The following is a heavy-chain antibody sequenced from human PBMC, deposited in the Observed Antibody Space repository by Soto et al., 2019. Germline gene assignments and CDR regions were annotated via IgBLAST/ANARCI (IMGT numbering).Heavy chain of an antibody. J-gene: IGHJ4*02. V-gene: IGHV4-4*02. CDR2: IYHSGSA. D-gene: IGHD4-17*01. CDR1: GYSIISTNW. CDR3: ARVHNLVTTISALDS. Sequence: SETLSLTCAVSGYSIISTNWWSWVRQPPGKGLEWIGEIYHSGSANYNPSLKSRVTISVDKSKNQFSLNLSSMTAADTALYHCARVHNLVTTISALDSWGQGTLVTVSS.